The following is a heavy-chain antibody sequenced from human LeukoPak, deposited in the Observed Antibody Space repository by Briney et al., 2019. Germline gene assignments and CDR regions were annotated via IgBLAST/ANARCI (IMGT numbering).Heavy chain of an antibody. V-gene: IGHV1-46*01. J-gene: IGHJ6*02. CDR3: ARVRDYYDSTNYGMDV. Sequence: ASVKVSCKASGYTFTSYYMHWVRQAPGQGLEWMGIINPSGGSTSYAQKFQGRVTMTRDTSTSTVYMELSSLRSEDTAVYYCARVRDYYDSTNYGMDVWGQGTTVTVSS. CDR1: GYTFTSYY. CDR2: INPSGGST. D-gene: IGHD3-22*01.